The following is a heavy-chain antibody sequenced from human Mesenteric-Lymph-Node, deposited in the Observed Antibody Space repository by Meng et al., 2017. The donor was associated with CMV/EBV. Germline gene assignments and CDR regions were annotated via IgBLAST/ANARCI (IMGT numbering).Heavy chain of an antibody. CDR1: GFIFSSYS. J-gene: IGHJ6*02. Sequence: GESLKISCAASGFIFSSYSMNWVRQAPGKGLEWVSSISSSSSYIYYADSVKGRFTISRDNAKNSLYLQMNSLRAEDTAVYYCARDRPGMDVWGQGTTVTVSS. CDR3: ARDRPGMDV. CDR2: ISSSSSYI. V-gene: IGHV3-21*01.